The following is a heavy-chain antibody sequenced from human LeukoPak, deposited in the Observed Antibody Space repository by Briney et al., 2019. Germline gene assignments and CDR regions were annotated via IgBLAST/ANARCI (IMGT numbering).Heavy chain of an antibody. CDR2: INWNGGST. CDR1: GFTFDDYG. J-gene: IGHJ5*02. CDR3: ARDHGICSSTSCALAWLDP. Sequence: PGGSLRLSCAASGFTFDDYGMSWVRQAPGKGLEWVSGINWNGGSTGYADSVKGRFTISRDNAKNSLYLQMNSLRAEDTALYYCARDHGICSSTSCALAWLDPWGQGTLVTVSS. V-gene: IGHV3-20*04. D-gene: IGHD2-2*01.